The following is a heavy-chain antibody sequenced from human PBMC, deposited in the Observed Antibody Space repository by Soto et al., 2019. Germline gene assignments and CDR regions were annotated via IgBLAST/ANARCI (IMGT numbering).Heavy chain of an antibody. Sequence: QLVQSGAEVKKPGASVKVSCKASGYSFTNYDISWVRQAPGQGLEWMAWLSAHNGNKHYAEKFQGRVSTTTDTSTSTAYMEVRTLKTDDTAVYYCAIGLLAYFGMDVWGQGTTVTGS. V-gene: IGHV1-18*01. J-gene: IGHJ6*02. CDR3: AIGLLAYFGMDV. CDR2: LSAHNGNK. CDR1: GYSFTNYD. D-gene: IGHD1-26*01.